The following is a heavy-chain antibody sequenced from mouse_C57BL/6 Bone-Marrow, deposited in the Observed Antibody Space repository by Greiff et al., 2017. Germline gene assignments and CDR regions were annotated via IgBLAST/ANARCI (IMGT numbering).Heavy chain of an antibody. D-gene: IGHD3-2*02. CDR1: GYTFTSYW. CDR3: TRRQLRLEFAY. J-gene: IGHJ3*01. Sequence: VQLKESGTVLARPGASVKMSCKTSGYTFTSYWMHWVKQRPGQGLEWIGAIYPGNSDTSYNQKFKGKAKLTAVISASTAYMELSSLTNEDSAVYYCTRRQLRLEFAYWGQGTLVTVSA. V-gene: IGHV1-5*01. CDR2: IYPGNSDT.